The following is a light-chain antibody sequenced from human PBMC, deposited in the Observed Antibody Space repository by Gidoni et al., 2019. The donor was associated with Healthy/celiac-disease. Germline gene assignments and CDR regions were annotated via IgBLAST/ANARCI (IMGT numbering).Light chain of an antibody. Sequence: DIVMTQSPDSLAVSLGDRATINCKASQSVFYSSNYNDYLAWYQQKPGQPPKLLIYWASTRESGVPDRFSGSGSGTDFTLTISSLQAEDVAVYYCQQYYSTPCSFGQGTKLEI. J-gene: IGKJ2*04. CDR2: WAS. CDR1: QSVFYSSNYNDY. CDR3: QQYYSTPCS. V-gene: IGKV4-1*01.